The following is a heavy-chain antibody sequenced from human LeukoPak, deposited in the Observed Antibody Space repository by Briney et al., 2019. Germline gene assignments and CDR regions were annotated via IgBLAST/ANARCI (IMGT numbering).Heavy chain of an antibody. CDR3: ARGASSGYYTGYFQH. D-gene: IGHD3-22*01. CDR1: GGSISSYY. V-gene: IGHV4-59*06. CDR2: IYYSGST. J-gene: IGHJ1*01. Sequence: SETLSLTCTVSGGSISSYYWSWIRQHPGKGLEWIGYIYYSGSTYYNPSLKSRVTISVDTSKNQFSLKLSSVTAADTAVYYCARGASSGYYTGYFQHWGQGTLVTVSS.